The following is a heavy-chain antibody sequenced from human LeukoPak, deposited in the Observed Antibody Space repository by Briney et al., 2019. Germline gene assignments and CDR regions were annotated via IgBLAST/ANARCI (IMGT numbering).Heavy chain of an antibody. D-gene: IGHD3-10*01. V-gene: IGHV3-33*01. Sequence: GGSLRLSCAASGFTFSSHGMHWVRQAPGKGLEWVAVIWYDGSNKYYADSVKGRFTISRDNSKNTLYLQMNSLRAEDTAVYYCARESPAVGLLWFGEPRFDPWGQGTLVTVSS. J-gene: IGHJ5*02. CDR2: IWYDGSNK. CDR1: GFTFSSHG. CDR3: ARESPAVGLLWFGEPRFDP.